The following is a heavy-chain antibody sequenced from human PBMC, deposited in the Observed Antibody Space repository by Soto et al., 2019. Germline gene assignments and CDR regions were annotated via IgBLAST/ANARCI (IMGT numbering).Heavy chain of an antibody. Sequence: QVQLQESGPGLVKPSETLSLTCTVSGGSISSYYWSWIRQPPGKGLEWIGYIYYSGSTNYNPSLTNRVTISVDTSKHQLSLKLSSVTAADTAVYYCARVWGGAFDIWGQGTMVTVSS. CDR2: IYYSGST. J-gene: IGHJ3*02. D-gene: IGHD3-10*01. CDR3: ARVWGGAFDI. CDR1: GGSISSYY. V-gene: IGHV4-59*01.